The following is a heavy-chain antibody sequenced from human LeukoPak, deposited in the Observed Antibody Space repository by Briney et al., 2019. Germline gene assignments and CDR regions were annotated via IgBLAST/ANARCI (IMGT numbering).Heavy chain of an antibody. V-gene: IGHV3-23*01. J-gene: IGHJ4*02. CDR2: ISGSGASS. Sequence: GGSLRLSSAASGFTFCSYDMSWVRPAQGMGLEWVSNISGSGASSSYADSVKGRFTISRDTSTNTLYLKILSSKDEAAAVYSCAKVGGWIDYALLLAYWGQGTLVTVSP. D-gene: IGHD6-19*01. CDR3: AKVGGWIDYALLLAY. CDR1: GFTFCSYD.